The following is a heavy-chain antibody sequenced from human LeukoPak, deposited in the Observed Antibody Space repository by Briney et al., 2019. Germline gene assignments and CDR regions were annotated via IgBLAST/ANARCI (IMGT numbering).Heavy chain of an antibody. J-gene: IGHJ4*02. CDR1: GFTFDDYA. CDR2: ISWNSGS. CDR3: ASNYDSSGYYFAFGCIDY. Sequence: GGSLRLSCAASGFTFDDYAMHWVRQAPGKGLEWVSGISWNSGSTISRDNAKNSLYLQMNSLRAEDTAVYYCASNYDSSGYYFAFGCIDYWGQGTLVTVSS. D-gene: IGHD3-22*01. V-gene: IGHV3-9*01.